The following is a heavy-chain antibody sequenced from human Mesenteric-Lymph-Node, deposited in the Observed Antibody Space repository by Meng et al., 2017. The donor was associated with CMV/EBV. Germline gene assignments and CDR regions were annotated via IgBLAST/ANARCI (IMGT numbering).Heavy chain of an antibody. CDR2: IQYDGSKT. Sequence: GESLKISCAASGFTFSNNGMHWVRQAPGKGLDWLASIQYDGSKTYYADSLQGRFIISRDNSKNTLYLQMSSLRVDDTAVYYCTRTWYYDILTGPDSWGQGTLVTVSS. D-gene: IGHD3-9*01. J-gene: IGHJ5*01. CDR1: GFTFSNNG. CDR3: TRTWYYDILTGPDS. V-gene: IGHV3-30*02.